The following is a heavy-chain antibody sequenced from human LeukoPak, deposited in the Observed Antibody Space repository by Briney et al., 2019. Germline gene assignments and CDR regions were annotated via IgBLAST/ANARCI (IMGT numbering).Heavy chain of an antibody. D-gene: IGHD2-2*01. CDR1: GFTFSSYS. CDR3: ASVYCSSTSCYGDFDY. J-gene: IGHJ4*02. V-gene: IGHV3-48*01. Sequence: PGGSLRLSCAASGFTFSSYSMNWVRQAPGKGLEWVSYISSSSGTIYYADSVKGRFTISRDNAKNSLYLQMNSLRAEDTAVNYCASVYCSSTSCYGDFDYWGQGTLVTVSS. CDR2: ISSSSGTI.